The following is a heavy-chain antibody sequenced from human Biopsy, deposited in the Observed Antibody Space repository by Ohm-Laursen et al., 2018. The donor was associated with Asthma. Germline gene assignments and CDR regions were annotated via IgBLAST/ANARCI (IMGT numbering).Heavy chain of an antibody. CDR3: ARIPTTLRYFDL. CDR1: GGSVSSGSYY. Sequence: TLSLTCTVSGGSVSSGSYYWSWIRQPPGKGLARGRYISYSGSTDYNPSLKSRLTISMDTSKNQFSLKLSSVTAADTAVYYCARIPTTLRYFDLWGRGTLVTVSS. J-gene: IGHJ2*01. D-gene: IGHD2-15*01. V-gene: IGHV4-61*01. CDR2: ISYSGST.